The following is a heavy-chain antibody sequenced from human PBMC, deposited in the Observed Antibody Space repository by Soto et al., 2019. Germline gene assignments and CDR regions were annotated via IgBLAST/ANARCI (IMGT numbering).Heavy chain of an antibody. CDR2: ISWNSGSI. V-gene: IGHV3-9*01. D-gene: IGHD5-18*01. J-gene: IGHJ3*02. CDR3: AKDMVGGYSYGTHAFDI. CDR1: GFTFDDYA. Sequence: EVQLVESGGGLVQPGRSLRLSCAASGFTFDDYAMHWVRQAPGKGLEWVSGISWNSGSIGYADSVKGRFTISRDNAKNSLYLQMNSLRAEDTALYYCAKDMVGGYSYGTHAFDIWGQGTXXTVSS.